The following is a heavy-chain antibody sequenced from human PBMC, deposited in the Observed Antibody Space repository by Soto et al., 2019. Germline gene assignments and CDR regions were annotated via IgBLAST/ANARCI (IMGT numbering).Heavy chain of an antibody. J-gene: IGHJ5*02. D-gene: IGHD2-8*01. V-gene: IGHV4-34*01. CDR1: GGSFSGYY. Sequence: QVQLQQWGAGLLKPSETLSLTCAVYGGSFSGYYWSWIRQPPGKGLEWIGEINHSGSTNYNPSLKSRVTISVDTSKNQFSLKLSSVTAADTAVYYCATRNGNSLNWFDPWGQGTLVTVSS. CDR3: ATRNGNSLNWFDP. CDR2: INHSGST.